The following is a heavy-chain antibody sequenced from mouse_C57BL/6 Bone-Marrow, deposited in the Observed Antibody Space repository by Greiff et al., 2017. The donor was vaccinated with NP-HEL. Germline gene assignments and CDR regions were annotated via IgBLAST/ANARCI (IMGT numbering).Heavy chain of an antibody. V-gene: IGHV4-1*01. D-gene: IGHD3-2*02. CDR1: GIAFSRYW. CDR2: INPDSSTI. Sequence: EVKLMESGGGLVQPGGSLKLSCAASGIAFSRYWMSWVRRAPGKGLEWIGEINPDSSTINYAPSLKDKFIISRDNAKNTLYLQMSKVRSEDTALYYCARQLRLRRKDAMDYWGQGTSVTVSS. J-gene: IGHJ4*01. CDR3: ARQLRLRRKDAMDY.